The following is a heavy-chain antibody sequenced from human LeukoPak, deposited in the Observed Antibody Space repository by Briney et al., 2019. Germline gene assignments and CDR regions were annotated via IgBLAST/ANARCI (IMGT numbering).Heavy chain of an antibody. Sequence: GSLRLSCAASGFSVSSKYMSWVRQPPGKGLEWIGEVHLDGRTNYNPSLKSRLIMSVDLPENHISLKLTSVTAADTAVYYCAREGGFYRPLDYSGQGTLVTVSS. CDR1: GFSVSSKYM. CDR2: VHLDGRT. D-gene: IGHD3-3*01. V-gene: IGHV4-4*02. J-gene: IGHJ4*02. CDR3: AREGGFYRPLDY.